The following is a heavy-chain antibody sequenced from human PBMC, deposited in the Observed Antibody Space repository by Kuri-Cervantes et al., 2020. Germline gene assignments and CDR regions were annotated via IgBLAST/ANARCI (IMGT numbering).Heavy chain of an antibody. CDR3: ARHRSSTAVTGTFDY. CDR1: GYSFTSYW. V-gene: IGHV5-51*01. Sequence: GGSLRLSCKGSGYSFTSYWIGWVRQMPGKGLEWMGIIYPGDSDTRYSPSFQGQVTISADKSISTAYLQWSSLKASDTAMYYCARHRSSTAVTGTFDYWGQGTLVTVSS. J-gene: IGHJ4*02. CDR2: IYPGDSDT. D-gene: IGHD6-19*01.